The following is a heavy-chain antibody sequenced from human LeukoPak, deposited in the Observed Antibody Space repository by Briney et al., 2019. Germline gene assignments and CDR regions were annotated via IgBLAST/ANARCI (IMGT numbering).Heavy chain of an antibody. CDR1: GVSINTYY. CDR2: IYNSGTT. CDR3: ASSYCSSTSCYTFDP. J-gene: IGHJ5*02. V-gene: IGHV4-59*01. Sequence: SETLSLTCTVSGVSINTYYWRWIRQPPGKGLEWIGSIYNSGTTKYNPALKSRVTISVDTSKNQVSLRLSSVTAADTAVYYCASSYCSSTSCYTFDPWGQGTLVTVSS. D-gene: IGHD2-2*02.